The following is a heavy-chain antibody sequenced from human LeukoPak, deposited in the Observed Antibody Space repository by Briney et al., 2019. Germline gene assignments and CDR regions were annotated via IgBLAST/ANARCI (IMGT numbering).Heavy chain of an antibody. J-gene: IGHJ4*02. CDR2: ISAYNGNT. CDR3: ARVVTIFGVVIYGHFDY. V-gene: IGHV1-18*01. Sequence: ASVKVSCKASGYTFTSYGISWVRQAPGQGLEWMGWISAYNGNTNYAQKLQGRVTMTTDTSTSTAYMELRSLRSDDTAVYYCARVVTIFGVVIYGHFDYWGQGTLVTVSS. D-gene: IGHD3-3*01. CDR1: GYTFTSYG.